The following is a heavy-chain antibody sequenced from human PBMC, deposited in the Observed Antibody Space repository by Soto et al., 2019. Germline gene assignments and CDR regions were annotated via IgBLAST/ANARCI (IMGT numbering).Heavy chain of an antibody. V-gene: IGHV2-5*01. CDR1: GFSLSTSGVG. CDR3: AHSMYGSGSYWWDDY. J-gene: IGHJ4*02. Sequence: QITLKGSGPTLVKPTPTLTLTCTFTGFSLSTSGVGLGWISQPLGKGLELLALIYWNDDKRYSPSLKSRITITKDTSTNQVVLTITKMYPVDTATYYCAHSMYGSGSYWWDDYWGQGTLGTVSS. CDR2: IYWNDDK. D-gene: IGHD3-10*01.